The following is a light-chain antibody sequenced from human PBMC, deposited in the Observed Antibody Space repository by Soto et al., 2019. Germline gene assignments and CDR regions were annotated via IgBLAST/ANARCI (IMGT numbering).Light chain of an antibody. CDR2: AAS. Sequence: DIQMTQSPSSLYASVGDRVTITCRASQSISRNLNWYQQRPGKAPKLLIYAASNLQRGIPSRFSGSGSWTDFILTNSSLQPEDVATYYCHQSYSRLKFGQGTKVEIK. V-gene: IGKV1-39*01. CDR3: HQSYSRLK. CDR1: QSISRN. J-gene: IGKJ1*01.